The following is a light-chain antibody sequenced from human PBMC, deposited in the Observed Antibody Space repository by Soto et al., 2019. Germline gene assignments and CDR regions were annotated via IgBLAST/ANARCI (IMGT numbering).Light chain of an antibody. Sequence: DLQTTQPPSPPSASVGDSVTITCRASQSISRWLAWYQQKPGEAPKLLIYKASNLESGVSSRFSGSGAGTEFTLTISSRQPDDSSTYYCQQYDVYSPWMFGQGTKVDIK. V-gene: IGKV1-5*03. CDR3: QQYDVYSPWM. J-gene: IGKJ1*01. CDR1: QSISRW. CDR2: KAS.